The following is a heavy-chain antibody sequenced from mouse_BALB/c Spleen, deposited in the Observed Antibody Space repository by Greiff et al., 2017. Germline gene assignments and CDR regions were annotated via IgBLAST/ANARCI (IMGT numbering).Heavy chain of an antibody. CDR1: GYTFTSYY. CDR3: ARYYYGSSHDYFDY. J-gene: IGHJ2*01. V-gene: IGHV1S56*01. D-gene: IGHD1-1*01. CDR2: IYPGNVNT. Sequence: VHLVESGPELVKPGASVRISCKASGYTFTSYYIHWVKQRPGQGLEWIGWIYPGNVNTKYNEKFKGKATLTADKSSSTAYMQLSSLTSEDSAVYFCARYYYGSSHDYFDYWGQGTTLTVSS.